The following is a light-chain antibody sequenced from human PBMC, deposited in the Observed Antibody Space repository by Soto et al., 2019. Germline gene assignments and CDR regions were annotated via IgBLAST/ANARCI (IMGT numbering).Light chain of an antibody. Sequence: QSALTQPRSVSGSPGQSVTISCTGTSSDVGGYNYVSWYQQHPGKAPKLMIYDVSKRPSGVPDRFSGSKSGNTASLTISGLQAEDEADYSCCSYAGSYTVVFCGGTPLTVL. V-gene: IGLV2-11*01. CDR3: CSYAGSYTVV. J-gene: IGLJ2*01. CDR2: DVS. CDR1: SSDVGGYNY.